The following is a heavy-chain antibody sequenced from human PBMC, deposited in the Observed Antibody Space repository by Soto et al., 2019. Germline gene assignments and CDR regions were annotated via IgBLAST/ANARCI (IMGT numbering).Heavy chain of an antibody. V-gene: IGHV4-34*01. D-gene: IGHD2-15*01. CDR2: INHSGST. CDR3: ARGSGGYCSGGSCYSGSAIDY. J-gene: IGHJ4*02. Sequence: QVQLQQWGAGLLKPSETLSLTCAVYGGSFSGYYWSWIRQPPGKGLEWIGEINHSGSTNYNPSLMSRVTRSVATSKNQFSLKLSSVTAADTAVYYCARGSGGYCSGGSCYSGSAIDYWGQGTLVTVSS. CDR1: GGSFSGYY.